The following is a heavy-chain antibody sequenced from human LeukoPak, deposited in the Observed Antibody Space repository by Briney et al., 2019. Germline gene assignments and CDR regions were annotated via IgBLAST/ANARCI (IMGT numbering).Heavy chain of an antibody. Sequence: PSETLSLTCTVSGGSISSYYWSWIRQPPGKGLEWIGYIYYSGSTNYNPSLKSRVTISVDTSKNQFSLKLSSVTAADTAVYYCARDGGRGAVDYWGQRTLVTVSS. V-gene: IGHV4-59*01. J-gene: IGHJ4*02. CDR3: ARDGGRGAVDY. CDR2: IYYSGST. CDR1: GGSISSYY. D-gene: IGHD2-15*01.